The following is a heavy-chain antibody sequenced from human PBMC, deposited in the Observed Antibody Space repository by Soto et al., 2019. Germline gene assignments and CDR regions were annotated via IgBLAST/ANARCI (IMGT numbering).Heavy chain of an antibody. Sequence: PGGSLRLSCAASGFTFSTYSMNWVRQAPGKGLAWVSSIRHSTNLMYYADSVKGRFTISRDNAKNSLFLQMSSLRAEDTAVYYWARSQPNGGRDVGAQGTRVTVSS. CDR1: GFTFSTYS. D-gene: IGHD2-8*01. CDR2: IRHSTNLM. CDR3: ARSQPNGGRDV. J-gene: IGHJ6*02. V-gene: IGHV3-21*01.